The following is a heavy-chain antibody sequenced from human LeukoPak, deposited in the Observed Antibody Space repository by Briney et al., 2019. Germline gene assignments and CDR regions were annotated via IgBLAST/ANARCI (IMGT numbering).Heavy chain of an antibody. J-gene: IGHJ4*02. CDR1: GGSISSYY. V-gene: IGHV4-59*01. Sequence: SETLSLTCTVSGGSISSYYWSWIRQPPGKGLEWIGYIYYSGSTNYNPSLKSRVTISVDTSKNQFSLKLSSVTAADTAVYYCARGSSYCYDSSGYPFDYWGQGTLVTVSS. CDR2: IYYSGST. CDR3: ARGSSYCYDSSGYPFDY. D-gene: IGHD3-22*01.